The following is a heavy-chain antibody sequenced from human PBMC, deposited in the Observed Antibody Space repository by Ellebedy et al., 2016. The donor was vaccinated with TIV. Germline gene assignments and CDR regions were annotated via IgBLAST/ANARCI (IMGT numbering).Heavy chain of an antibody. V-gene: IGHV4-4*07. CDR2: IYSSGST. CDR3: ARFSSAASLEV. CDR1: GGSLSNNF. D-gene: IGHD6-13*01. Sequence: MPSETLSLTCTVSGGSLSNNFWTWIRQPAGKGLEWIGRIYSSGSTDYNPSLKSRVTLSVDTPKSKFSLKLKSVTAADTAVYYCARFSSAASLEVWGQGTTVTVSS. J-gene: IGHJ6*02.